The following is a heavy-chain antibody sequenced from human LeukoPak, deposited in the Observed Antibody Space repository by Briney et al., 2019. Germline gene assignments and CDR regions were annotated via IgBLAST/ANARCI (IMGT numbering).Heavy chain of an antibody. Sequence: GGSPRLSCAASGFTFSSYWMHWVRQAPGKGLVWVSRINSDGSSTSYADSVKGRFTISRDNAKNTLYLQMNSLRAEDTAVYYCARVGYSYGKIFDYWGQGTLVTVSS. V-gene: IGHV3-74*01. D-gene: IGHD5-18*01. CDR1: GFTFSSYW. CDR3: ARVGYSYGKIFDY. CDR2: INSDGSST. J-gene: IGHJ4*02.